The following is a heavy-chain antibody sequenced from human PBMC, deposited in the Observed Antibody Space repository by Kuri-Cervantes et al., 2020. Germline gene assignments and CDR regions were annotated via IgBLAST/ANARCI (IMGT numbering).Heavy chain of an antibody. J-gene: IGHJ4*02. CDR1: GGSFSGYY. D-gene: IGHD4-23*01. Sequence: SETLSLTCAVYGGSFSGYYWSWIRQPPGKGLEWIGEINHSGSTNYNPSLKSRVTISVDTSKNQFSLKLSSVTAADTAVYYCARGAGDYGGNSDYWGQGTLVPSPQ. CDR3: ARGAGDYGGNSDY. CDR2: INHSGST. V-gene: IGHV4-34*01.